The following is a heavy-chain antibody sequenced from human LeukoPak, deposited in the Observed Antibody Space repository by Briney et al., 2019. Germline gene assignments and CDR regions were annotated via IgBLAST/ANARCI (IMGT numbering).Heavy chain of an antibody. CDR1: GGSISSSSYD. CDR3: ARSTYYYDSSLDY. Sequence: SETLSLTCTVSGGSISSSSYDWGWIRQPPGKGLEWIGSIYYSGSTYYNPSLKSRVTISVDTSKNQFSLKLSSVTAADTAVYYCARSTYYYDSSLDYWGQGTLVTVSS. CDR2: IYYSGST. J-gene: IGHJ4*02. D-gene: IGHD3-22*01. V-gene: IGHV4-39*01.